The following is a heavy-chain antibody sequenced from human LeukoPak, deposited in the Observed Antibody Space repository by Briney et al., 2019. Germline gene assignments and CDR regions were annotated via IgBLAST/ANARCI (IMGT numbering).Heavy chain of an antibody. CDR3: ARVTGSSGGAFDV. D-gene: IGHD3-10*01. CDR2: IAANGDT. Sequence: GGSLRLSCAASGFTFSSYDMHWVRQTTGKGLEWVSAIAANGDTYYAGSVKGRLTISRENAKSSLYLQMNSLRAGDAAIYYCARVTGSSGGAFDVWGQGTMVTVSS. V-gene: IGHV3-13*04. CDR1: GFTFSSYD. J-gene: IGHJ3*01.